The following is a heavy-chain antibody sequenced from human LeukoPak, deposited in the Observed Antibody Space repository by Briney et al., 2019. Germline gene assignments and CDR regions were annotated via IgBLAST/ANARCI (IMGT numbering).Heavy chain of an antibody. J-gene: IGHJ4*02. D-gene: IGHD1-26*01. CDR3: AKDLGWELPAEAY. CDR1: GFTFKNYV. V-gene: IGHV3-23*01. CDR2: IYVSGVII. Sequence: PGGSLRLSCVASGFTFKNYVMNWVRQAPGKGLEWLATIYVSGVIISYAGSVKGRFTISRDNSNNTLYLQMNRLSAEDTAMYYCAKDLGWELPAEAYWGQGILVTVSS.